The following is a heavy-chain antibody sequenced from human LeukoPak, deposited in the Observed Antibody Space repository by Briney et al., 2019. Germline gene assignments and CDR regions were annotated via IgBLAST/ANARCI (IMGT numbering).Heavy chain of an antibody. Sequence: SETLSLTCTVSGGSISSSSYYWGWIRQPPGKGLEWIGSIYYSGSTYYNPSLKSRVTISVDTSKNQFSLKLSSVTAADTAVYYCARPYSVAGLYYFDYWGQGTLVTVSS. J-gene: IGHJ4*02. D-gene: IGHD6-19*01. CDR3: ARPYSVAGLYYFDY. CDR2: IYYSGST. CDR1: GGSISSSSYY. V-gene: IGHV4-39*01.